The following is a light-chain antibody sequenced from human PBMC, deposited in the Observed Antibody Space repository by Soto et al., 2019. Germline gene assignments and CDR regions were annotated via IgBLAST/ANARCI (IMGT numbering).Light chain of an antibody. CDR2: DAP. J-gene: IGKJ5*01. V-gene: IGKV3-11*01. Sequence: EIVLTQSPATLSLSPAEIATLSCRASQSVSSYLAWYQQKPGQAPRLLIYDAPNRATGIPARFSGSGSGTDFTLTISSLEPEVFAVYYCQQRSNWPFFGQGTRLEIK. CDR1: QSVSSY. CDR3: QQRSNWPF.